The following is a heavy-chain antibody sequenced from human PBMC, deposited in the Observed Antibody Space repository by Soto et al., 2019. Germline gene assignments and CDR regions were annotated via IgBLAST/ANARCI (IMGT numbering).Heavy chain of an antibody. V-gene: IGHV4-4*02. CDR2: VYHTGGN. D-gene: IGHD6-19*01. CDR1: GASVSTPYW. Sequence: QVYLQESGPGLVKPSGTLSLTCAVSGASVSTPYWWTWVRQPPGKDLEWIGDVYHTGGNNYNPSLMSRVTISLDKSKNQFSLDMISVTAADTAIYYCAYSIGWYRLDVWGQGTMVIVSS. CDR3: AYSIGWYRLDV. J-gene: IGHJ3*01.